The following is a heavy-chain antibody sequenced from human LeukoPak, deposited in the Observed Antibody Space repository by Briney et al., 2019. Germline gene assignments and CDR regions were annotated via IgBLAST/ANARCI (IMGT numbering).Heavy chain of an antibody. Sequence: GGSLRLSCAASGFAFSNYSIGWVRQAPGKGLEWVSYICSSSSNIYYADSVITLFTNTRDNTKNSLHLQMHSQNTEVKAVDYCPRAGRSGWAVDYWGQGTLVPVSS. V-gene: IGHV3-48*04. D-gene: IGHD6-19*01. J-gene: IGHJ4*02. CDR2: ICSSSSNI. CDR1: GFAFSNYS. CDR3: PRAGRSGWAVDY.